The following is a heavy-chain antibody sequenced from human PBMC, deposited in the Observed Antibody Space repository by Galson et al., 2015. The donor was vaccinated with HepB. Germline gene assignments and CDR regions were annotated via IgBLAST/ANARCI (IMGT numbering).Heavy chain of an antibody. D-gene: IGHD6-6*01. V-gene: IGHV3-23*01. J-gene: IGHJ5*02. Sequence: SLRLSCAASGFTFSSYAMTWVRQAPGKGLEWVSSISGSGGSTYYADSVKGRFTISRDNSKNPLDLQMNSLRAEDPAVYYCAKEGYSSSPVGWFDPWGQGTLVTVSS. CDR2: ISGSGGST. CDR3: AKEGYSSSPVGWFDP. CDR1: GFTFSSYA.